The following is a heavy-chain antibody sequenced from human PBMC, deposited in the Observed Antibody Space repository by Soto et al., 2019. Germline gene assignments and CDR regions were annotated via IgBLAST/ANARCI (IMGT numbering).Heavy chain of an antibody. CDR2: IGGSGTST. V-gene: IGHV3-23*01. J-gene: IGHJ4*02. D-gene: IGHD2-15*01. CDR3: AKTPHVVVEASTWYYFDY. Sequence: AGGSLRLSCAASGFTFSSYAMSWVRQAPGKGLEWVSAIGGSGTSTYFADSVKGRFTISRDNSKNTLYLQMHSLRAEDTAVYYCAKTPHVVVEASTWYYFDYWGQGTLVTVSS. CDR1: GFTFSSYA.